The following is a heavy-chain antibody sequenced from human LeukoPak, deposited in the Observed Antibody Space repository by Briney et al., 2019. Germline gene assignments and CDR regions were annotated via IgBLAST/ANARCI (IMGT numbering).Heavy chain of an antibody. CDR3: ARDRHSYDSSGYYSLSHWFDP. CDR1: GGSFSGYY. D-gene: IGHD3-22*01. V-gene: IGHV4-34*01. J-gene: IGHJ5*02. Sequence: SETLSLTCAVYGGSFSGYYWSRIRQPPGKGLEWIGEINHSGSTNYNPSLKSRVTISVDTSKNQFSLKLSSVTAADTAVYYCARDRHSYDSSGYYSLSHWFDPWGQGTLVTVSS. CDR2: INHSGST.